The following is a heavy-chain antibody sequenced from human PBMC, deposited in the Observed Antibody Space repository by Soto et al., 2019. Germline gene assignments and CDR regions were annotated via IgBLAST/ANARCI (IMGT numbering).Heavy chain of an antibody. CDR3: AEDRYYDSSGPLGFSY. CDR2: ISGSGGST. J-gene: IGHJ4*02. V-gene: IGHV3-23*01. Sequence: GGSLRLSCAASGFTFSSYAMSWVRQAPGKGLEWVSAISGSGGSTYYADSVRGRFTISRDNSKNTLYLQMNSLRAEDTAVYYCAEDRYYDSSGPLGFSYWGQGTLVTVS. D-gene: IGHD3-22*01. CDR1: GFTFSSYA.